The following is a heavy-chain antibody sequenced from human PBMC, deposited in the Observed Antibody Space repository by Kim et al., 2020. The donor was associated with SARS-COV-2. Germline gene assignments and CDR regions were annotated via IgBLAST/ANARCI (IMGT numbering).Heavy chain of an antibody. Sequence: YADSVKGRFTISRDNSKNTLYLQMNSLRAEDTAVYYCAKTIRGGTGWFDPWGQGTLVTVSS. D-gene: IGHD2-8*02. CDR3: AKTIRGGTGWFDP. V-gene: IGHV3-23*01. J-gene: IGHJ5*02.